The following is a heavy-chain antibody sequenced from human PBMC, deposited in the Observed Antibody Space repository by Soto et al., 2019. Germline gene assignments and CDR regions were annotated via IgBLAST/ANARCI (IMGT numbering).Heavy chain of an antibody. J-gene: IGHJ4*02. CDR1: GFTFNIYG. CDR2: ISYDGSNQ. CDR3: AKDQASGQGSFDS. Sequence: LRLSCAASGFTFNIYGMHWVRQAPDKGLEWVALISYDGSNQYYADSVKGRFTISRDNSKNTLFLQMNSLRADDTAVYYCAKDQASGQGSFDSWGQGTLVTVS. V-gene: IGHV3-30*18.